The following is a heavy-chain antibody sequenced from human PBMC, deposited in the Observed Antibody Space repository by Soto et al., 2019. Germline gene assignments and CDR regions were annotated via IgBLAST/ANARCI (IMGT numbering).Heavy chain of an antibody. Sequence: SETLSLTCTVSGGSISSYYWSWIRQPPGKGLEWIGYIYYSGSTNYNPSLKSRVTISVDTSKNQFSLKLSSVTAADTAVYYCARSFSGDPGGVVNDYWGQGTLVTVSS. CDR1: GGSISSYY. CDR2: IYYSGST. J-gene: IGHJ4*02. D-gene: IGHD3-22*01. V-gene: IGHV4-59*01. CDR3: ARSFSGDPGGVVNDY.